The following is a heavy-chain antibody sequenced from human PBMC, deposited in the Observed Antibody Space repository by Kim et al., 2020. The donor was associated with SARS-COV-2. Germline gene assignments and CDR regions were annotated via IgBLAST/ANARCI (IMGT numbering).Heavy chain of an antibody. CDR2: ISFDSTNI. D-gene: IGHD3-10*01. V-gene: IGHV3-30*03. CDR1: GFSFSSYA. Sequence: GGSLRLSCAASGFSFSSYAMHWVRQAPGKGLEWVSVISFDSTNIQFADSVKGRFTISRDNSRDMLYLQINSLRAEDTAVYYCARDHDFGSRTGYHDYWGQGTLVTVSS. J-gene: IGHJ4*02. CDR3: ARDHDFGSRTGYHDY.